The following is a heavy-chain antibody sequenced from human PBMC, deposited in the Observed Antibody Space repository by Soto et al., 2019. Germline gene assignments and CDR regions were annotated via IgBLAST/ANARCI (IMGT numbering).Heavy chain of an antibody. D-gene: IGHD3-3*01. CDR2: ISWNSGSL. CDR1: GFTFDDYA. Sequence: EVQLVESGGGLVQSGRSLRLSCAASGFTFDDYAMHWVRQAPGKGLEWVSGISWNSGSLGYADSVKGRFTISRDNAKNSLYLQMNSLRYEDTAFYYCAKDIGVFGVAPRGAHYCMDVWGQGTTVTVSS. V-gene: IGHV3-9*01. CDR3: AKDIGVFGVAPRGAHYCMDV. J-gene: IGHJ6*02.